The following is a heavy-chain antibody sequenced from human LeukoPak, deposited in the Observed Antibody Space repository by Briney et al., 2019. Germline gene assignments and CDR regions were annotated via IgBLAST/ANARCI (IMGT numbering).Heavy chain of an antibody. CDR3: AREDIVEMATFDY. V-gene: IGHV7-4-1*02. J-gene: IGHJ4*02. CDR1: GGTFSSYA. D-gene: IGHD5-24*01. CDR2: INTNTGNP. Sequence: ASVKVSCKASGGTFSSYAISWVRQAPGQGLEWMGWINTNTGNPTYAQGFTGRFVFSLDTSVSTAYLQISSLKAEDTAVYYCAREDIVEMATFDYWGQGTLVTVSS.